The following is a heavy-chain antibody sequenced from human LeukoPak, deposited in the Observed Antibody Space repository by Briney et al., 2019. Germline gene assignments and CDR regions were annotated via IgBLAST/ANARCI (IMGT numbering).Heavy chain of an antibody. J-gene: IGHJ1*01. CDR3: ARGGAARLHFQN. CDR2: IYYSGST. D-gene: IGHD6-6*01. V-gene: IGHV4-31*03. CDR1: GGSISSGGYY. Sequence: SETLSLTCTVSGGSISSGGYYWSWIRQHPGKGLEWIGYIYYSGSTYYNPSLKSRVTISVDTSKNQFSLKLSSVTAADTAVYYCARGGAARLHFQNWGQGTLVTVSS.